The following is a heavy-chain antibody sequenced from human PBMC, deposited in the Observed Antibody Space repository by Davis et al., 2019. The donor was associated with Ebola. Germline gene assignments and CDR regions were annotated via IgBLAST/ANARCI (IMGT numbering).Heavy chain of an antibody. Sequence: GESLKISCAVSGLTFSGSAIHWVRQASGKGLEWVARIRSKANSHTTAYAASVKGRFTISRDDSKNTAYLQMSSLKTEDTAVYYCTRPKAGAAAIPDYWGQGTLVTVSS. D-gene: IGHD2-21*02. CDR1: GLTFSGSA. CDR2: IRSKANSHTT. V-gene: IGHV3-73*01. CDR3: TRPKAGAAAIPDY. J-gene: IGHJ4*02.